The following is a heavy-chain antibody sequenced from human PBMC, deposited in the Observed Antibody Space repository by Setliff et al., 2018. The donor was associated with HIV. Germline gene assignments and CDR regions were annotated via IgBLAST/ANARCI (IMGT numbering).Heavy chain of an antibody. CDR3: GRGGGYGSGSYYKWQYRQN. CDR2: IDRDGSET. D-gene: IGHD3-10*01. J-gene: IGHJ4*02. Sequence: PGGSLRLSCVAPRFTFNDYWMSWVRQAPGKGLEWVANIDRDGSETNYVASVKGRFTIFRDNAKSSMYLQMNSLRAEDTAVYYCGRGGGYGSGSYYKWQYRQNWGQGTLVTVSS. CDR1: RFTFNDYW. V-gene: IGHV3-7*01.